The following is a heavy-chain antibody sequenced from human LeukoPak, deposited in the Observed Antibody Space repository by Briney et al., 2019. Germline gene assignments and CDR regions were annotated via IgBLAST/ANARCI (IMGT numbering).Heavy chain of an antibody. Sequence: NPSQTLSLTCSVSGGSISSGDCYWNWIRQPPGKGLEWIGYVHYSGGTYYNPSLKSRVTISIDTSRSQFSLKLDSVTAADTAMYYCARDIGKDKDVEEVPTELSPHGLDIWGQGTMVTVSS. V-gene: IGHV4-30-4*08. J-gene: IGHJ3*02. D-gene: IGHD2-15*01. CDR2: VHYSGGT. CDR3: ARDIGKDKDVEEVPTELSPHGLDI. CDR1: GGSISSGDCY.